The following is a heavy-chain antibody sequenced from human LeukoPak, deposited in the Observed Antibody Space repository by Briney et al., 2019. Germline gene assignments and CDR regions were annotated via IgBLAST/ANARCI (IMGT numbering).Heavy chain of an antibody. CDR3: ARARKRSGRSRNFYLDV. D-gene: IGHD1-26*01. V-gene: IGHV4-61*09. CDR2: IYTSGTTT. CDR1: DDPINSGVYY. Sequence: SETLSLTCTVSDDPINSGVYYWNWIRQPAGKGLEWIGHIYTSGTTTNSNPSLKSRVAISLDTSKNHFSLKLSSVTAADTAVYYCARARKRSGRSRNFYLDVWGKGTTVTVSS. J-gene: IGHJ6*03.